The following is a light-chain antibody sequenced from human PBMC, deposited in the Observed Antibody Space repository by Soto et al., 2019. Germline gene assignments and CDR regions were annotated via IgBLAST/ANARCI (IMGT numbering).Light chain of an antibody. J-gene: IGKJ1*01. CDR2: GVS. Sequence: VLTQSAGTLSLSPGERATLPCRASQRFXSSYSAGYQQKPGQAPRLRXVGVSSRATGSPDRLSGSGSVTDFTLTISRLEPEDFVVYYCQQYGRATQTFGQGTKVDIK. CDR3: QQYGRATQT. V-gene: IGKV3-20*01. CDR1: QRFXSSY.